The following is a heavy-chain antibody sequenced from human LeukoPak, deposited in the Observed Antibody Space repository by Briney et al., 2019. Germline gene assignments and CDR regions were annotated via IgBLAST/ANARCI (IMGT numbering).Heavy chain of an antibody. Sequence: GGSLRLSCAASGFTVSSNYMSWVRQAPGKGLEWVSVIYSGGSTYYADPVKGRFTISRDNSKNTLYLQMNSLRAEDTAVYYCASQVYYGSGSPDLYYYCYYGMDVWGQGTTVTVSS. J-gene: IGHJ6*02. D-gene: IGHD3-10*01. CDR1: GFTVSSNY. CDR3: ASQVYYGSGSPDLYYYCYYGMDV. V-gene: IGHV3-66*04. CDR2: IYSGGST.